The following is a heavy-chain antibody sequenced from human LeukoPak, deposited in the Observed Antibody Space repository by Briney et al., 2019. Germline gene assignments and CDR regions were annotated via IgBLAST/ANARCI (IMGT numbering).Heavy chain of an antibody. Sequence: GGSLRLSCAASGFTVSSNYMSWVRQAPGKGLEWVSVIYSGGSTYYADSVKGRFTISRDNSKNTLYLQMNSLRAEDTAVYYCARDVLLDAFDIWGQGTMVTVSS. CDR3: ARDVLLDAFDI. J-gene: IGHJ3*02. V-gene: IGHV3-53*01. CDR2: IYSGGST. CDR1: GFTVSSNY.